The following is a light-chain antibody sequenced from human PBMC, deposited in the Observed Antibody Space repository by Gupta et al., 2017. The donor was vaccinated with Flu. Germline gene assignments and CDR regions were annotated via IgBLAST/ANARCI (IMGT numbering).Light chain of an antibody. Sequence: QSVFTQPPSISAAPGQSVTISCPGSSSNIGNTYVSWYQQLPGTAPKLLIYENNKRPSGIPDRFSGSKSGTSAALGITGLQTGDEADYYCGTWDGSLSTDVFGTGTKVTVL. J-gene: IGLJ1*01. CDR2: ENN. V-gene: IGLV1-51*02. CDR1: SSNIGNTY. CDR3: GTWDGSLSTDV.